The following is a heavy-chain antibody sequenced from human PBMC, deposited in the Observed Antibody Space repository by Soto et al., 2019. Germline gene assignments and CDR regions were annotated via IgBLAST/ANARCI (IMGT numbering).Heavy chain of an antibody. J-gene: IGHJ5*02. D-gene: IGHD6-19*01. CDR3: ARSTWSSGWYDWFDP. Sequence: SETLSLTCAVSGGSISSSNWWSWVRQPPGKGLEWIGEIYHSGSTNYNPSLKSRVTISVDKSKNQFSLKLSSVTAADTAVYYCARSTWSSGWYDWFDPWGQGTLVTVSS. V-gene: IGHV4-4*02. CDR2: IYHSGST. CDR1: GGSISSSNW.